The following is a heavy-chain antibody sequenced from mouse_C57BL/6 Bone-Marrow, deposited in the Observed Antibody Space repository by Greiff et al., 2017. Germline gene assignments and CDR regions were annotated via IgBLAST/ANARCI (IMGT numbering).Heavy chain of an antibody. V-gene: IGHV5-6*02. D-gene: IGHD4-1*01. CDR2: ISSGGSYT. J-gene: IGHJ4*01. CDR3: ARHGRGYAMDY. Sequence: DVMLVESGGDLVKPGGSLKLSCAASGFTFSSYGMSWVRQTPDKRLEWVATISSGGSYTYYPDSVKGRFTISRDNAKNTLYLQMSSLKSEDTAMYYCARHGRGYAMDYWGQGTSVTVSS. CDR1: GFTFSSYG.